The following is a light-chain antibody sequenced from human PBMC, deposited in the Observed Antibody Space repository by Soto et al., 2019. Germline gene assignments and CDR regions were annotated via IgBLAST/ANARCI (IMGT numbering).Light chain of an antibody. CDR1: QSLVHSDGNTY. J-gene: IGKJ2*01. V-gene: IGKV2-24*01. CDR3: MQATHYRPYT. CDR2: KVS. Sequence: DVVMTQTPLSSPVTLGQPASISCKSSQSLVHSDGNTYLSWLHQRPGQPPRLLIYKVSHRFSGVPDRVSGSGAGTDFTLRISRVEAEDVGIYYCMQATHYRPYTFGQGTKLEIK.